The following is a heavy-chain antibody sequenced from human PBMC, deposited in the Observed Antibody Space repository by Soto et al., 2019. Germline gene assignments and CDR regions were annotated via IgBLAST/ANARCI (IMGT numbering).Heavy chain of an antibody. Sequence: QVRLVQSGAEVKKPGASVKVSCKASGYTFTGYYIHWVRQAPGQGLEWMGSISPHSGGPNYAQRFQGRVTMTRDTSMTTVDMEMSGLTSDDTAGYYCAREEQTGANYYLDYWGQGTLVTVS. V-gene: IGHV1-2*02. D-gene: IGHD7-27*01. J-gene: IGHJ4*02. CDR2: ISPHSGGP. CDR3: AREEQTGANYYLDY. CDR1: GYTFTGYY.